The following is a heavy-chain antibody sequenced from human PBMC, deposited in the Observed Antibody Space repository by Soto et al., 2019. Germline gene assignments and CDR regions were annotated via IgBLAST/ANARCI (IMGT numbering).Heavy chain of an antibody. CDR1: GYTFSTYY. CDR3: AKDTLGVGNSYGYKIDY. CDR2: INPGGGSV. D-gene: IGHD5-18*01. V-gene: IGHV1-46*01. Sequence: ASVKVSCKASGYTFSTYYLHWLRQAPGQGLEWMGIINPGGGSVFYAQKFHGRVTMTRDTSTSTVYMELRTLRSEDTAVYYCAKDTLGVGNSYGYKIDYWGQGTLVTVSS. J-gene: IGHJ4*02.